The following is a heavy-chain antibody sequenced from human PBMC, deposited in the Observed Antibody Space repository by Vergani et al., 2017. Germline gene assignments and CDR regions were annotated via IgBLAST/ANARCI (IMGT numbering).Heavy chain of an antibody. CDR3: TDRGALGGMGGDY. Sequence: EVQLVESGGGLVQPGGSLKLSCAASGFTFSGSAMHWVRQAPGKGLEWVGRIRSKANSYAAAYAASVKGRFTISRDDSKNTAYLQMNSLKTEDTAVYYWTDRGALGGMGGDYWGQGTLVTVSS. CDR1: GFTFSGSA. V-gene: IGHV3-73*02. J-gene: IGHJ4*02. CDR2: IRSKANSYAA. D-gene: IGHD6-19*01.